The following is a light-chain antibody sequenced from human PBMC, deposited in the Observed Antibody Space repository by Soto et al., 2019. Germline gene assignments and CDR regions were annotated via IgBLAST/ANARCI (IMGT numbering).Light chain of an antibody. Sequence: QSVLTQPASVSGSPGQSISISFSGTSRDVGAYNSVSWYQQHPGKAPKLMIYDVSNRPSGVSNRFSGSKSGNTASLTISGLQAEDEADYYCKSYTGTSTYVIGSGTKVTVL. CDR1: SRDVGAYNS. V-gene: IGLV2-14*01. CDR2: DVS. CDR3: KSYTGTSTYV. J-gene: IGLJ1*01.